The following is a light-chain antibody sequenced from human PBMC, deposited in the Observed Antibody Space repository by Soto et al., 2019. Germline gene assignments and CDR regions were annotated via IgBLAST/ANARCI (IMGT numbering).Light chain of an antibody. V-gene: IGKV4-1*01. Sequence: DIVMTQSPDSLAVSLGERATINCKSSQSVLYSSNNKNYLAWYQQRTGQPPKLLIYWASTRESGVPDRFSGSGSGRDFSLTITSLQAEDVAVYYCQQYESTPPTFGQGTKLEIK. J-gene: IGKJ2*01. CDR3: QQYESTPPT. CDR2: WAS. CDR1: QSVLYSSNNKNY.